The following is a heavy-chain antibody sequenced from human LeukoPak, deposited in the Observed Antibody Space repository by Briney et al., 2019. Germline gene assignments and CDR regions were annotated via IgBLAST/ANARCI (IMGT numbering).Heavy chain of an antibody. CDR1: GGSISSGGYY. CDR3: ARWSTTNVFDY. Sequence: SETLSLTCTVSGGSISSGGYYWSWIRQHPGKGLEWIGYIYYSGSTYYNPSLKSRVTISVDTSKNQFSLKLSSVTAADTAVYYCARWSTTNVFDYWGQGTLVTVSS. J-gene: IGHJ4*02. V-gene: IGHV4-31*03. CDR2: IYYSGST. D-gene: IGHD4-17*01.